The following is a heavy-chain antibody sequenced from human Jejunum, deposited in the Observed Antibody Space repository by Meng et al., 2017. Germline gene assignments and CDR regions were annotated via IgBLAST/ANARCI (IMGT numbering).Heavy chain of an antibody. CDR1: GDSVPSNMAG. CDR2: TYYRSKWYI. Sequence: QTQLPQAGRGLVKPSQTLSLTCAISGDSVPSNMAGWNWIRQSPSRGLEWRGRTYYRSKWYIDYAVSVKSRITINPDTSKNKFSLHLNSVTPEDTAVYYCAGGGLVRSTRGYFDYWGQGTLVTVSS. CDR3: AGGGLVRSTRGYFDY. D-gene: IGHD1-26*01. V-gene: IGHV6-1*01. J-gene: IGHJ4*02.